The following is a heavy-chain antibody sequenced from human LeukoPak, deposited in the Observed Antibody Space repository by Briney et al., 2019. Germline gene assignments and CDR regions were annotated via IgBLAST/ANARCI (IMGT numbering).Heavy chain of an antibody. CDR3: ARLPRDRNWSFDY. Sequence: GESLKISCKGSGFSFTSYWIGWVRQMPGKGLEWMGIIYPGDSDTRYSPSFQGQVTISADKSISTAYLQWSSLKASDTATYYCARLPRDRNWSFDYWGQGTLVTVSS. CDR1: GFSFTSYW. CDR2: IYPGDSDT. D-gene: IGHD1-20*01. V-gene: IGHV5-51*01. J-gene: IGHJ4*02.